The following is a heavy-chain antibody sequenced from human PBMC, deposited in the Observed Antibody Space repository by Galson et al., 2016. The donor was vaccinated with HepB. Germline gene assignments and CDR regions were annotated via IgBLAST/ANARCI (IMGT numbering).Heavy chain of an antibody. J-gene: IGHJ3*01. Sequence: SLRLSCAASGFTFSNTWMAWVRQTPGAGLEYVGRLKGKTEVGSADYAAPVKGRFTISRDDSKNTLYLDMNSLIIEDTGVYYCATSSRRLYAFDVWGQGTKVTVPS. CDR3: ATSSRRLYAFDV. V-gene: IGHV3-15*01. D-gene: IGHD1-1*01. CDR2: LKGKTEVGSA. CDR1: GFTFSNTW.